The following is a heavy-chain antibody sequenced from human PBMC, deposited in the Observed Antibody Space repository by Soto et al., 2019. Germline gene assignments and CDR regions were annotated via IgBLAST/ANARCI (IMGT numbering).Heavy chain of an antibody. CDR2: ISSNSAYI. CDR1: GFTFRRFT. J-gene: IGHJ5*02. CDR3: TRDASRDSSARGWFDP. D-gene: IGHD6-13*01. Sequence: GGSLRLSCAASGFTFRRFTMNWVLQAPGKGLEWVSTISSNSAYIYYTDAPRGRFTISRDNAKNSLHLHMNSLRAEDTAVYYCTRDASRDSSARGWFDPWGPGTLVNVSS. V-gene: IGHV3-21*01.